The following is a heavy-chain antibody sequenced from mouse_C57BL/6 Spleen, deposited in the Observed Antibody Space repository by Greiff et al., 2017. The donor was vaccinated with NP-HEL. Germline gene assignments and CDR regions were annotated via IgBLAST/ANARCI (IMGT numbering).Heavy chain of an antibody. CDR2: INPNYGTT. D-gene: IGHD1-1*01. J-gene: IGHJ4*01. CDR1: GYSFTDYN. Sequence: VQLQQSGPELVKPGASVKISCKASGYSFTDYNMNWVKQSNGKSLEWIGVINPNYGTTSYNQKFKGKATLSVDQSSSTAYMQLNSLTSEDSAVYYCARGDYYGSSYGGAMDYWGQGTSVTVSS. CDR3: ARGDYYGSSYGGAMDY. V-gene: IGHV1-39*01.